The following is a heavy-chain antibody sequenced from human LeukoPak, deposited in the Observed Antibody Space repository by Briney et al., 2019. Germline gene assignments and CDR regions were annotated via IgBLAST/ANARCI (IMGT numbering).Heavy chain of an antibody. V-gene: IGHV4-39*07. CDR1: VGSVSSSSSY. Sequence: SETLSLTCTVSVGSVSSSSSYWGWIRQPPGKGLEWIGSIYSSGNTYCNPSLKSRVTISVDTSKNQFSLKLSSVTAADTAVYYCARGRSDYPDRFDYWGQGTLVTVSS. D-gene: IGHD4-17*01. J-gene: IGHJ4*02. CDR3: ARGRSDYPDRFDY. CDR2: IYSSGNT.